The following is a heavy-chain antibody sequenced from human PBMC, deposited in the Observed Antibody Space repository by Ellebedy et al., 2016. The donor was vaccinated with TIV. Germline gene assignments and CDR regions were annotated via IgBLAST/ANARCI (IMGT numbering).Heavy chain of an antibody. D-gene: IGHD3-10*01. CDR2: IKPNSGGT. CDR3: AHERITMVEGVYGMDV. CDR1: GYTFSDYY. J-gene: IGHJ6*02. V-gene: IGHV1-2*02. Sequence: AASVKVSCKVSGYTFSDYYMHWVRQAPGQGLEWMGWIKPNSGGTNYAQNFQGRVTMTRDTSISTAYMELSRLRSDDTAVYYCAHERITMVEGVYGMDVWGQGTTVTVSS.